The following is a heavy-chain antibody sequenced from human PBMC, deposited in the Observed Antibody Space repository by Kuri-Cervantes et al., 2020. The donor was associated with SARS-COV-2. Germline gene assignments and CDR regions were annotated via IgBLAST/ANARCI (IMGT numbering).Heavy chain of an antibody. CDR1: GCTFSSYA. J-gene: IGHJ2*01. Sequence: SVNVSCKASGCTFSSYAISWVRQAPGQGLEWMGWIIPIFGTANYAQKFQGRVTITADESTSTAYMELSSLRSEDTAVYYCARVPNTSDGSGSYYNVGWYFDLWGRGTLVTVSS. D-gene: IGHD3-10*01. V-gene: IGHV1-69*13. CDR3: ARVPNTSDGSGSYYNVGWYFDL. CDR2: IIPIFGTA.